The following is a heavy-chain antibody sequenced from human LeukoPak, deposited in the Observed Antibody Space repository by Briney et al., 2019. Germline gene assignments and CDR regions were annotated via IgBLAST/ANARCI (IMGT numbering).Heavy chain of an antibody. V-gene: IGHV1-2*02. D-gene: IGHD6-19*01. Sequence: GASVKVSCKASGYTFTGYYMRWVRQAPGQGLEWMGWINPNSGGTNYAQKFQGRVTMTRDTSISTAYMELSRLRSDDTAVYYCARESIAVAGPYLGGYWGQGTLVTVSS. CDR1: GYTFTGYY. J-gene: IGHJ4*02. CDR3: ARESIAVAGPYLGGY. CDR2: INPNSGGT.